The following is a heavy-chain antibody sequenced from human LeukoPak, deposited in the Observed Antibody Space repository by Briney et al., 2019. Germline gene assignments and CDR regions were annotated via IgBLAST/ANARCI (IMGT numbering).Heavy chain of an antibody. D-gene: IGHD2-15*01. CDR1: GFRFRDYY. J-gene: IGHJ3*02. Sequence: GGSLRLSCAGSGFRFRDYYMAWIRQTPGKGLQRVSFFDRGRDGKAHADSVQGRFTFSRDNDKNSLYLLLNSLTAEDTAVYYCAREDGSSRAFDIWGQGTMVTVSS. V-gene: IGHV3-11*05. CDR2: FDRGRDGK. CDR3: AREDGSSRAFDI.